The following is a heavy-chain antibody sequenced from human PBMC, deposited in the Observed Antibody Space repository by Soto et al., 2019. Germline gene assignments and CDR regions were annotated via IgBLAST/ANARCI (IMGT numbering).Heavy chain of an antibody. CDR3: AKGLSIAAAGTFDY. D-gene: IGHD6-13*01. Sequence: AGGSLRLSCAASGFTFASYAMSWVRQAPGKGLEWVSGISGSGGNTYNADSVKGRFTIPRDNSKNTLYLDMISLRAEDTAVYYCAKGLSIAAAGTFDYWGQGTLVTVSS. V-gene: IGHV3-23*01. CDR2: ISGSGGNT. J-gene: IGHJ4*02. CDR1: GFTFASYA.